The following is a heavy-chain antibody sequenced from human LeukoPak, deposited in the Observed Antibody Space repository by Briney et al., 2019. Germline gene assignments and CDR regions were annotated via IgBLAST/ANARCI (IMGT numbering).Heavy chain of an antibody. CDR1: GFPFSDYY. V-gene: IGHV3-11*04. J-gene: IGHJ5*02. Sequence: GGSMRLSCAASGFPFSDYYMYWIRQAPGKGLECIAYISDTGNTIYYADSVKGRFTISRDNAKKSLYLQMSSLGAEDTAVYYCARDRFGGYFFFSWGQGTLVTVSS. CDR2: ISDTGNTI. D-gene: IGHD3-10*01. CDR3: ARDRFGGYFFFS.